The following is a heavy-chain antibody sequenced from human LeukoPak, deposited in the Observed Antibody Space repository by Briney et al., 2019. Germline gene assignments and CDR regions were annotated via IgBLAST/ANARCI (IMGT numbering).Heavy chain of an antibody. D-gene: IGHD4-17*01. CDR1: GGSISSGGYY. V-gene: IGHV4-39*01. CDR2: IYYSGST. CDR3: ARRPPGDYGENWFDP. Sequence: SQTLSLTCTVSGGSISSGGYYWTWIRQHPGKGLEWIGSIYYSGSTYYNPSLKSRVTISVDTSKNQFSLKLSSVTAADTAVYYCARRPPGDYGENWFDPWGQGTLVTVSS. J-gene: IGHJ5*02.